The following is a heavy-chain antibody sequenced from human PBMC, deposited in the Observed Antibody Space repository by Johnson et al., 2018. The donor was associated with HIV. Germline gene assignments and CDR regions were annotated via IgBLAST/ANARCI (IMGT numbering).Heavy chain of an antibody. Sequence: QVQLVESGGGLVKPGGSLTVSCAGSGFTFSDYYVTWIRQAPGKGLEWVSYISSSGTTKNYADSVRGRFTISRDNVKNLVYLQMNSLRTEDTAVYYCARPAGKMILVVDDAFDIWGQGTMVTVSS. CDR1: GFTFSDYY. CDR3: ARPAGKMILVVDDAFDI. CDR2: ISSSGTTK. D-gene: IGHD2-21*01. J-gene: IGHJ3*02. V-gene: IGHV3-11*04.